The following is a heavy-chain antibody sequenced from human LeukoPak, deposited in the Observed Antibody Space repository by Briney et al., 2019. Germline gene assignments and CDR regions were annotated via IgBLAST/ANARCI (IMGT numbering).Heavy chain of an antibody. V-gene: IGHV4-34*01. J-gene: IGHJ4*02. D-gene: IGHD5-18*01. CDR3: ARVSVDTVDY. CDR1: GGSFSGYY. Sequence: SETLSLTCAVYGGSFSGYYWSWIRQPPGKGLEWIGEINHSGSTNYNPSLKSRVTISVDRSKNQFSLKLSSVTAADTAVYYCARVSVDTVDYWGQGTLVTVSS. CDR2: INHSGST.